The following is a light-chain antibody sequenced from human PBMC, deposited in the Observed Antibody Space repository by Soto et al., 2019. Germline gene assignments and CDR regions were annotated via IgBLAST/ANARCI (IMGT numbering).Light chain of an antibody. Sequence: QSVLTQPPSASGTPGQRVTISCSGSSSNIGSNTVNWYQHLPGTAPELLMYSNNQRPSGVPDRFSGSKSGTSASLAISGLQSEDEAAYYCAAWDDSLNGYVFGTGTKVTVL. J-gene: IGLJ1*01. CDR3: AAWDDSLNGYV. V-gene: IGLV1-44*01. CDR1: SSNIGSNT. CDR2: SNN.